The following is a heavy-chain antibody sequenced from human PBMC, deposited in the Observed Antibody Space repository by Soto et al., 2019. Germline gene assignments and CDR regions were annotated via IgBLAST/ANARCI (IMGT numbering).Heavy chain of an antibody. CDR3: ARDGHRMVREGYYYGMDV. J-gene: IGHJ6*02. Sequence: TGGSLRLSCAASGFTFSSYAMHWVRQAPGKGLEWVAVISYDGINKYYADSVKGRFTISRDNSKTTLYLQMNSLRAEDTAVYYCARDGHRMVREGYYYGMDVWGQGTTVTVSS. D-gene: IGHD3-10*01. CDR1: GFTFSSYA. CDR2: ISYDGINK. V-gene: IGHV3-30-3*01.